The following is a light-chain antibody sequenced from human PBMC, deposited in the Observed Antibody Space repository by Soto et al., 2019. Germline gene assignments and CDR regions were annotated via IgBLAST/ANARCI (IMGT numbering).Light chain of an antibody. CDR2: AAS. Sequence: DIQMTQSPSSLSASVGDRVTITCRASQTISSSLNWYQQKPGKAPKLLIYAASSLQSGVPSRFSGSGSGTDFTLTISSLHPEDFATYYCQQSYSMPLTFGGGTKVDI. V-gene: IGKV1-39*01. CDR3: QQSYSMPLT. CDR1: QTISSS. J-gene: IGKJ4*01.